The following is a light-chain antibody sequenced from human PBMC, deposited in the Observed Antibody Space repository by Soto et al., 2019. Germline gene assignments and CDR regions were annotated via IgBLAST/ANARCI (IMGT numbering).Light chain of an antibody. CDR3: QAWDSRINYV. Sequence: SYELTQPPSVSVSPGQTASITCSGDKLGDKYTCWYQQKPGQSPVLVIYQDTKRPSGIPERFSGSNSGNTATLTISGTQAMDEADYYCQAWDSRINYVFGTGTKLTVL. CDR1: KLGDKY. CDR2: QDT. J-gene: IGLJ1*01. V-gene: IGLV3-1*01.